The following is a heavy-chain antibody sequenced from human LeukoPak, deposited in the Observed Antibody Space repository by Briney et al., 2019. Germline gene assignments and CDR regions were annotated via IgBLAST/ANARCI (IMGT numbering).Heavy chain of an antibody. CDR2: ISGSASTI. D-gene: IGHD3-10*01. Sequence: PGGSLRLSCAASGFTFSDYYMSWVRQAPGKGLEWVSFISGSASTIYYADSVKGRFTISRDNAKKSFYLQMNSLRAEDTAVYYCARAADSGSIDYWGQGTLVTVSS. CDR1: GFTFSDYY. CDR3: ARAADSGSIDY. J-gene: IGHJ4*02. V-gene: IGHV3-11*04.